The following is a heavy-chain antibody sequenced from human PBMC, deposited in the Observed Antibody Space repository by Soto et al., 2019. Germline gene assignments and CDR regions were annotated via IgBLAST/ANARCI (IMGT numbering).Heavy chain of an antibody. CDR1: GGSISSYY. J-gene: IGHJ5*02. CDR2: IYYSGST. Sequence: QAQLQESGPGLVKPSETLSLTCTVSGGSISSYYWSWIRQPPGKGLEWIGYIYYSGSTNYNPSLKSRVTISVDTSKNQFSLKLTSVTAADTAVYYCARVLFGSNCWFDPWGQGTLVTVSS. V-gene: IGHV4-59*01. D-gene: IGHD3-16*01. CDR3: ARVLFGSNCWFDP.